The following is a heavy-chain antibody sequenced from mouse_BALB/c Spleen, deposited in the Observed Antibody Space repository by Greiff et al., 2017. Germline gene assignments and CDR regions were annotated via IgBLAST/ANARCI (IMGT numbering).Heavy chain of an antibody. Sequence: EVMLVESGGGLVQPKGSLKLSCAASGFTFNTYAMNWVRQAPGKGLEWVARIRSKSNNYATYYADSVKDRFTISRDDSQSMLYLQRNNLKTEATAMYYCVRNVGLRENAMDDWGQGTSVTVSS. V-gene: IGHV10-1*02. CDR1: GFTFNTYA. J-gene: IGHJ4*01. D-gene: IGHD1-1*01. CDR2: IRSKSNNYAT. CDR3: VRNVGLRENAMDD.